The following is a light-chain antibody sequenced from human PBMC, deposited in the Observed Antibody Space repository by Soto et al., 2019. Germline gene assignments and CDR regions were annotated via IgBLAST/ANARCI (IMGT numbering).Light chain of an antibody. CDR2: GIS. Sequence: EIVMTQSPATLSVSPGERVTLSCRASQSSSSILGWYQQKPGQPPSLLMYGISTRAAGIPARFSGSGSGAEFALTISSLQSEDFAVYYCQQYNTWSSITFDQGTRLDI. J-gene: IGKJ5*01. CDR3: QQYNTWSSIT. CDR1: QSSSSI. V-gene: IGKV3-15*01.